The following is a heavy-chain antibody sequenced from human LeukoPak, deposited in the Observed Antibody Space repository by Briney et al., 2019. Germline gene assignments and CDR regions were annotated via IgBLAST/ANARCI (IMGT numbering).Heavy chain of an antibody. V-gene: IGHV4-39*01. CDR2: IYYSGST. CDR1: GGSISSSSYY. CDR3: ARHTNYYDSSGYLRPSYYFDY. D-gene: IGHD3-22*01. Sequence: SETLSLTCTVSGGSISSSSYYWGWIRQPPGKGLEWIGSIYYSGSTYYNPSLKSRVTISVDTSKNQFSLKLSSVTAADTAVYYCARHTNYYDSSGYLRPSYYFDYWGQGTLVIVSS. J-gene: IGHJ4*02.